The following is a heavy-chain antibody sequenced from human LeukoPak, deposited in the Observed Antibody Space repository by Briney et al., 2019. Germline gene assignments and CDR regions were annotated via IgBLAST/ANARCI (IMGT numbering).Heavy chain of an antibody. CDR1: GYTFTGYY. CDR2: ISAYNGNT. J-gene: IGHJ4*02. V-gene: IGHV1-18*04. CDR3: AREGYSYGVDY. Sequence: ASVKVSCKASGYTFTGYYMHWVRQAPGQGLEWMGWISAYNGNTNYAQKLQGRVTMTTDTSTSTAYMELRSLRSDDTAVYYCAREGYSYGVDYWGQGTLVTVSS. D-gene: IGHD5-18*01.